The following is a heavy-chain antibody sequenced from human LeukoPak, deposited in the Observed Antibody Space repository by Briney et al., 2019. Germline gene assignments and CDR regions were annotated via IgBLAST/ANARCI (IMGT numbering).Heavy chain of an antibody. Sequence: GGPLKLSCAASGFPFSVSAMHWVPQATGKGLEWVGRIRSKASGYATVYAASVKGRFTISRDDSKNTAYLQMNSLKTEDTAVYYCISGYPLYLDYWGQGTLVTVSS. D-gene: IGHD3-22*01. J-gene: IGHJ4*02. CDR3: ISGYPLYLDY. V-gene: IGHV3-73*01. CDR2: IRSKASGYAT. CDR1: GFPFSVSA.